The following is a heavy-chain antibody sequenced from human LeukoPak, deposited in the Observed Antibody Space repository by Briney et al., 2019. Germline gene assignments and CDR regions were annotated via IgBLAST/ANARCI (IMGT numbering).Heavy chain of an antibody. CDR2: INPNSGGT. V-gene: IGHV1-2*02. D-gene: IGHD3-16*01. CDR1: GYTFSGYY. Sequence: ASVKVSCKASGYTFSGYYMHWVRQAPGQGLEWMGWINPNSGGTNYAQKFQGRVTMTRDTSISTAYMELSSLRSEDTAVYYCARGTNYDYVWGSSQDAFDIWGQGTMVTVSS. CDR3: ARGTNYDYVWGSSQDAFDI. J-gene: IGHJ3*02.